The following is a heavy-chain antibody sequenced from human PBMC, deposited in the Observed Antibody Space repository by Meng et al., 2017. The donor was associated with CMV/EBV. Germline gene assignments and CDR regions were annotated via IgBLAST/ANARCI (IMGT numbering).Heavy chain of an antibody. D-gene: IGHD3-10*01. V-gene: IGHV3-30*04. Sequence: ASGLTFGRYAMHWVRHAPGKGLDWVTVRSYDGSTTYYAASVKGRFTISRDNSKNTLYLQMNSLRAEDTAVYYCARDCTCGSGSYLVYWGQGTLVTVSS. CDR2: RSYDGSTT. CDR3: ARDCTCGSGSYLVY. J-gene: IGHJ4*02. CDR1: GLTFGRYA.